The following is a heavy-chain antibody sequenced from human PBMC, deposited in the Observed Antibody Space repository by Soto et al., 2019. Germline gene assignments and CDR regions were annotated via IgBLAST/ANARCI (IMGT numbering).Heavy chain of an antibody. CDR1: RDRFSSYL. D-gene: IGHD3-22*01. V-gene: IGHV5-51*01. CDR2: ISPGDSDT. CDR3: ARHLDSSGFYDAFDI. Sequence: GEPLKLSCTGSRDRFSSYLMGCVGQMNGKGLEWMGIISPGDSDTRYSPSLQGQVTISADKSISTAYLQWSSLKASDTAMYYCARHLDSSGFYDAFDIWGQGTMVTVSS. J-gene: IGHJ3*02.